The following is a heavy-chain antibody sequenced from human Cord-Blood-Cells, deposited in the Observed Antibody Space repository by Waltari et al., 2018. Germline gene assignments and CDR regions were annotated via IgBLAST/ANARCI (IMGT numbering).Heavy chain of an antibody. CDR2: ISYDGSNK. J-gene: IGHJ6*03. V-gene: IGHV3-30*18. D-gene: IGHD2-2*01. CDR1: GFTFSSYG. Sequence: GESGGGVVQPGRSLRLSCAASGFTFSSYGMHWVRQATGKGLEWVAVISYDGSNKYYADSVKGRFTISRDNSKNTLYLQMNSLRAEDTAVYYCAKGLGYCSSTSCYDNYYYYMDVWGKGTTVTVSS. CDR3: AKGLGYCSSTSCYDNYYYYMDV.